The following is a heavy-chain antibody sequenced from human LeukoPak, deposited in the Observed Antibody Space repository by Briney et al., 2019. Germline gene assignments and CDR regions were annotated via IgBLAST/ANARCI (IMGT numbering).Heavy chain of an antibody. D-gene: IGHD2-21*01. CDR1: GFTFSSYA. Sequence: GRSLRLSCAASGFTFSSYAMHWVRQAPGKGLEWVAVISYDGSNKYYADSVKGRFTISRDKSKNTLYLQRNSLRAEDTAVYYCARDCYSVALTWYFDLWGRGTLVTVS. CDR3: ARDCYSVALTWYFDL. V-gene: IGHV3-30-3*01. J-gene: IGHJ2*01. CDR2: ISYDGSNK.